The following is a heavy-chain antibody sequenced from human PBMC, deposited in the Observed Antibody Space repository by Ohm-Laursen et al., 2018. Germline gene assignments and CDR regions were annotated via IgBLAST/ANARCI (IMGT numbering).Heavy chain of an antibody. CDR3: ARVYSGSSSPDH. V-gene: IGHV3-9*01. Sequence: SLRLSCAASGFTFDDYAMHWVRQAPGKGLEWVSGISWSSGNIGYADSVKGRFTISRDNAKNSLYLQMNSLRVEDTAVYYCARVYSGSSSPDHWGQGTLVTVSS. D-gene: IGHD1-26*01. CDR2: ISWSSGNI. J-gene: IGHJ5*02. CDR1: GFTFDDYA.